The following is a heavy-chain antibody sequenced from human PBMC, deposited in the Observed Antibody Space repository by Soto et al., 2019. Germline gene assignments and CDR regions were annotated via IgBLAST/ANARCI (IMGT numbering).Heavy chain of an antibody. CDR3: GKDESINWYSGHFRH. J-gene: IGHJ1*01. V-gene: IGHV3-9*01. CDR1: GFTFDDYA. CDR2: INWNSGSV. D-gene: IGHD6-13*01. Sequence: GGSLRLSCAASGFTFDDYAMHWVRQVPGKGLEWVSGINWNSGSVGYGGSVKGRFAISRDNAKNSLHLQMNSLSAEDTAFYYCGKDESINWYSGHFRHWGQGTLVTVSS.